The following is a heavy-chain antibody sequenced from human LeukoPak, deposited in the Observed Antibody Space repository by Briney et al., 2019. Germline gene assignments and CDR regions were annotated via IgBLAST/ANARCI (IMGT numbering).Heavy chain of an antibody. J-gene: IGHJ5*02. CDR2: INPNSGGT. D-gene: IGHD2-2*02. CDR1: GYTFTGYY. V-gene: IGHV1-2*02. Sequence: ASVKVSCKASGYTFTGYYMHWVRQAPGQGLEWMGWINPNSGGTNYAQKFRGRVTMTRDTSISTAYMELSRLRSDDTAVYYCARDRCSSTSCYTNWFDPWGQGTLVTVSS. CDR3: ARDRCSSTSCYTNWFDP.